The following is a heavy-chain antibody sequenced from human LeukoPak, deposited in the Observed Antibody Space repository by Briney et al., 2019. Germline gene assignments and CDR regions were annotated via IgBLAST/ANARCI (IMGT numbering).Heavy chain of an antibody. V-gene: IGHV3-13*01. CDR2: IGTAGDT. D-gene: IGHD3-22*01. CDR3: ARRRGSGYYLDAFDI. CDR1: GFTFSSYD. J-gene: IGHJ3*02. Sequence: GGSLRLSCAASGFTFSSYDMHWVRQATGKGLEWVSAIGTAGDTYYPGSVKGRFTISRENAKNSLYLQMNSLRAGDTAVYYCARRRGSGYYLDAFDIWGQGTMVTVSS.